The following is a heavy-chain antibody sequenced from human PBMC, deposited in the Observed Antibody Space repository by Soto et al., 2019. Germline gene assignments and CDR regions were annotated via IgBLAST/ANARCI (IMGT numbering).Heavy chain of an antibody. D-gene: IGHD3-3*01. CDR3: AKELDLWSGYLYAFDI. CDR1: GFTFSSYG. J-gene: IGHJ3*02. Sequence: QVQLVESGGGVVQPGRSRRLSCAASGFTFSSYGMHWVRQAPGKGLEWVAVTSYDGSKKYYGDSVKGRFTISRDNSMNTVDLQMDSLSAEDTAVYYCAKELDLWSGYLYAFDIWGQGTMVTVS. V-gene: IGHV3-30*18. CDR2: TSYDGSKK.